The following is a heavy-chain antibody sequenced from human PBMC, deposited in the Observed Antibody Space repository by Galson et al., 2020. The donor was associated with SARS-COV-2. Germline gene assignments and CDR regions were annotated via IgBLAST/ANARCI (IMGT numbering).Heavy chain of an antibody. V-gene: IGHV3-21*01. Sequence: GGSLRLSCAASGFTFSSYSMNWVRQAPGKGLEWVSSISSSSSYIYYADSVKGRFTISRDNAKNSLYLQMNSLRAEDTAVYYCARGGVDYYDSSGPPGYWGQGTLVTVSS. CDR3: ARGGVDYYDSSGPPGY. J-gene: IGHJ4*02. CDR2: ISSSSSYI. CDR1: GFTFSSYS. D-gene: IGHD3-22*01.